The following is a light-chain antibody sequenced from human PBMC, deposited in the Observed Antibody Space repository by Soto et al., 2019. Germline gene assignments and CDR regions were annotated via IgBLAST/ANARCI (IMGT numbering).Light chain of an antibody. CDR2: ATS. CDR1: QGIRNH. V-gene: IGKV1-17*02. J-gene: IGKJ2*01. Sequence: DIQMTQSPSSLSASVGDRVTIACRASQGIRNHLGWFQQKPGEAPKRLIYATSTLETGVPSRFSGSGSETEFSLTISNLQPEDFATYYGQQHNSYPFAFGQGTKLEI. CDR3: QQHNSYPFA.